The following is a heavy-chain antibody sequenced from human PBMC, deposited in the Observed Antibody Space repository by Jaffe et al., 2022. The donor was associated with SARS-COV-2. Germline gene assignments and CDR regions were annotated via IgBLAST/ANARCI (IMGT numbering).Heavy chain of an antibody. Sequence: QLQLQESGPGLVKPSETLSLTCTVSGGSISSSSYYWGWIRQPPGKGLEWIGSIYYSGSTYYNPSLKSRVTISVDTSKNQFSLKLSSVTAADTAVYYCARHDSSGYYAPFDIWGQGTMVTVSS. CDR1: GGSISSSSYY. J-gene: IGHJ3*02. D-gene: IGHD3-22*01. CDR3: ARHDSSGYYAPFDI. V-gene: IGHV4-39*01. CDR2: IYYSGST.